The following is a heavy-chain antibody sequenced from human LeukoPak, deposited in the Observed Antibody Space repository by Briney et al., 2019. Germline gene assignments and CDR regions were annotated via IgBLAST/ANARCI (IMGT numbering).Heavy chain of an antibody. D-gene: IGHD6-13*01. Sequence: SETLSLTCAVYGGSFSGYYWSWIRQPPGKGLEWIGEINHSGSTNYNPSLKSRVTISVDTSKNKFSLKLSSVTAADTAVYYCARGAGLVGYFDYWGQGTLVTVSS. CDR1: GGSFSGYY. V-gene: IGHV4-34*01. CDR2: INHSGST. CDR3: ARGAGLVGYFDY. J-gene: IGHJ4*02.